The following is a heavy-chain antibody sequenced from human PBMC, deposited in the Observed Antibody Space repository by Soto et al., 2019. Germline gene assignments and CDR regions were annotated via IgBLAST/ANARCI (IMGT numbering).Heavy chain of an antibody. Sequence: EVELVESGGGLVKPGGSLTLSCAASGFTFRTYYMIWVRQAPGKGLEWVSSISAGSSNIYYAPSVKGRFTISSDNAKNSLYLQINSLRAEDTAVYYGARQYPSSSLHFDHWGQGTLVTVSS. CDR3: ARQYPSSSLHFDH. D-gene: IGHD6-6*01. CDR2: ISAGSSNI. J-gene: IGHJ4*02. CDR1: GFTFRTYY. V-gene: IGHV3-21*01.